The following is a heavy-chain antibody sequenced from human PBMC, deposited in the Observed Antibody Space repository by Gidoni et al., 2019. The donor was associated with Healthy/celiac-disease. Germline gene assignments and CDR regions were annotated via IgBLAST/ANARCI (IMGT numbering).Heavy chain of an antibody. CDR1: GGSFSGYY. J-gene: IGHJ4*02. D-gene: IGHD3-3*01. CDR2: INHSGST. V-gene: IGHV4-34*01. CDR3: ARVTNYDFWSGSDHTFDY. Sequence: QVQLQQWGAGLLKPSETLSLTCAVYGGSFSGYYWSWIRQPPGKGLEWIGEINHSGSTNYNPSLKSRVTISVDTSKNQFSLKLISVTAADTAVYYCARVTNYDFWSGSDHTFDYWGQGTLVTVSS.